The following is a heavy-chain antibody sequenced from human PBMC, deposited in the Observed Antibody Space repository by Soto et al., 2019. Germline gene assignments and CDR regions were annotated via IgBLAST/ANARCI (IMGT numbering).Heavy chain of an antibody. CDR2: IYYNGST. CDR3: ARDAPLWFGELSH. V-gene: IGHV4-31*03. D-gene: IGHD3-10*01. Sequence: QVQLQESGPGLVKPSQTLSLTCTVIGGSIRSPNYYWSWIRQHPGKGLEWIGNIYYNGSTNYTPSLKSRAVISLDTSKNQFSLKLNSVTAAGTAVYYCARDAPLWFGELSHWGQGTLVTVSS. CDR1: GGSIRSPNYY. J-gene: IGHJ4*02.